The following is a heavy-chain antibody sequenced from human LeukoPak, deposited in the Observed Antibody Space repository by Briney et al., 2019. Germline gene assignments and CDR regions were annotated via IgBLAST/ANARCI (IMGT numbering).Heavy chain of an antibody. D-gene: IGHD5-12*01. V-gene: IGHV3-7*01. CDR1: GFTFSSYW. CDR2: IKQDGSEK. J-gene: IGHJ4*02. CDR3: ARDGGYSGYDYVYFDY. Sequence: GGSLRLSCAASGFTFSSYWMSWVRQAPGKGLEWVANIKQDGSEKYYVDSVKGRFTISRDNAKNSLYLQMNSLRAEDTAVYYCARDGGYSGYDYVYFDYWGQGTLVTVSS.